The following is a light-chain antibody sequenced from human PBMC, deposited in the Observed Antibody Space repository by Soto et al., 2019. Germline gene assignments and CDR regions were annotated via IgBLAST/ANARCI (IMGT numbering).Light chain of an antibody. CDR2: DVN. V-gene: IGLV2-11*01. CDR1: SSDVGGYHY. J-gene: IGLJ2*01. CDR3: CSYAGSYTLV. Sequence: QSVLTQPRSVSGSPGQSVTLSCTGTSSDVGGYHYVSWYQHHPGKAPKIIIFDVNKRPSGVPDRFSGSKSGNTASLTISGLQTEDEAEYYCCSYAGSYTLVFGGGTKLTVL.